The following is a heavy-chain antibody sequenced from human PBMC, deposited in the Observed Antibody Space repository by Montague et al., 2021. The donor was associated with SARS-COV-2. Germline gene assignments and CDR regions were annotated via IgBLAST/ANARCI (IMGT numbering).Heavy chain of an antibody. CDR2: INEDGSQK. V-gene: IGHV3-7*01. CDR3: TALRRTDPFDY. Sequence: SLKLSCAASRFTFTTHWMNWVRQAPGKGLERVANINEDGSQKYYIDSVKGRFTISRGNARNSLLLQMTGLRAEDTAVYYCTALRRTDPFDYWGQGNLVTVSS. J-gene: IGHJ4*02. D-gene: IGHD2-21*02. CDR1: RFTFTTHW.